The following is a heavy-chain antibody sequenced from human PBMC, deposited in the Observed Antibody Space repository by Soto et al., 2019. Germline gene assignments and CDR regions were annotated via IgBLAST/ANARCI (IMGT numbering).Heavy chain of an antibody. CDR3: ASVGELLEGWFDP. V-gene: IGHV4-34*01. J-gene: IGHJ5*02. Sequence: QVQLQQWGAGLLKPSETLSLTCAVYGGSFSGYYWSWIRQPPGKGLEWIGEINHSGSTNYNPSLKSRVTISVDTSKNQFSLKLSSVTAADTAVYYCASVGELLEGWFDPWGQGTLVTVSS. CDR1: GGSFSGYY. D-gene: IGHD3-10*01. CDR2: INHSGST.